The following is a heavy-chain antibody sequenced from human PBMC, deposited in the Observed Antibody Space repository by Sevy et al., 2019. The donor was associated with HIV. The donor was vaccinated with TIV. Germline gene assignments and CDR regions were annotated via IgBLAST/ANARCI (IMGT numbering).Heavy chain of an antibody. V-gene: IGHV3-7*01. CDR2: IKQDGSEK. CDR1: GFTFSSYW. J-gene: IGHJ3*02. D-gene: IGHD3-22*01. Sequence: GGSLRLSCAASGFTFSSYWMSWVRQAPGKGLEWVANIKQDGSEKYYVDSVKGRFTISRDNAKNSLYLQMNSLRAEDKAVYYCARAKYYYDSSGSSGNHDAFDIWGQGTMVTVSS. CDR3: ARAKYYYDSSGSSGNHDAFDI.